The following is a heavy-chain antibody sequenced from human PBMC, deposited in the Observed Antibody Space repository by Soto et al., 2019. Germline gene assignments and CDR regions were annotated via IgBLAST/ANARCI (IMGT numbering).Heavy chain of an antibody. CDR1: GYTFTSYG. D-gene: IGHD5-12*01. CDR2: ISAYNGNT. CDR3: ARGPDIVATKFDY. V-gene: IGHV1-18*01. Sequence: ASVKVSCKASGYTFTSYGISWVRQAPGQGLEWMGWISAYNGNTNYAQKFQGRVTITADESTSTAYMELSSLRSEDTAVFYCARGPDIVATKFDYWGQGTLVTVSS. J-gene: IGHJ4*02.